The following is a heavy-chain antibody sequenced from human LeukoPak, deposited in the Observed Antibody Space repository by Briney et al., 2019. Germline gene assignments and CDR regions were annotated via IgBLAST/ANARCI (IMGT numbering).Heavy chain of an antibody. D-gene: IGHD6-25*01. Sequence: GGSLRLSCAASGFTFTSYNMDWVRQAPGKGLELLSSISSISNYIYYAESVKGRLTISRDNAKNLLYLQMDSLRAEDMAIYYCARGGLQSQRLDLLDSWGQGVLVTVSS. CDR2: ISSISNYI. CDR3: ARGGLQSQRLDLLDS. CDR1: GFTFTSYN. V-gene: IGHV3-21*01. J-gene: IGHJ4*02.